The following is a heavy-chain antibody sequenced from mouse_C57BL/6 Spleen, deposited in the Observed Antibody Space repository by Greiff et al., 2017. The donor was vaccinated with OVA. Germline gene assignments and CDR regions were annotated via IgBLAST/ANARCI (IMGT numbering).Heavy chain of an antibody. D-gene: IGHD2-4*01. CDR1: GFTFSDYY. Sequence: EVKVVESEGGLVQPGSSMKLSCTASGFTFSDYYMAWVRQVPEKGLEWVANINYDGSSTYYLDSLKSRFIISRDNAKNILYLQMSSLKSEDTATYYCARERETYDYDEYYYAMDYWGQGTSVTVSS. CDR2: INYDGSST. V-gene: IGHV5-16*01. J-gene: IGHJ4*01. CDR3: ARERETYDYDEYYYAMDY.